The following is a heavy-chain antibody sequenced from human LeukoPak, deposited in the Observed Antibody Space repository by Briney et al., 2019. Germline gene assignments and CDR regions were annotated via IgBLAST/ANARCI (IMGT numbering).Heavy chain of an antibody. D-gene: IGHD7-27*01. CDR2: ITTGDGNT. Sequence: GGSLRLSCTAPGFTFSSYTMTWVRQAPGKGLKWVSTITTGDGNTYYADSVKGRFTVSRDDSKNTLYLQMNSLRAEDTAVYYCAKDGGLWVSAHWGDSWGRGTLVTVSS. CDR3: AKDGGLWVSAHWGDS. J-gene: IGHJ4*02. V-gene: IGHV3-23*01. CDR1: GFTFSSYT.